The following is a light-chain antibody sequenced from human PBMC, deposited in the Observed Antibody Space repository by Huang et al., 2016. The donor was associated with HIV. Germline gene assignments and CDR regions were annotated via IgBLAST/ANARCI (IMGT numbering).Light chain of an antibody. Sequence: EIVMTQSPVTLSVSPGEGATLSCRASPSVGGNLAWYQQKPGQPLRLLIYGAFTRAAGVPARFSGSGSGTEYTLTISSLQPEDFAIYYCQQYKNWFTFGGGTKVEIK. V-gene: IGKV3-15*01. CDR3: QQYKNWFT. CDR2: GAF. J-gene: IGKJ4*01. CDR1: PSVGGN.